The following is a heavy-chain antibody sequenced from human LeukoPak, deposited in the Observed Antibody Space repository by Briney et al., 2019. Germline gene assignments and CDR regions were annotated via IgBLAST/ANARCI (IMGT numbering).Heavy chain of an antibody. Sequence: PGGSLRLSCAASGFSFSSYWMTWVRQAPGKGLEWVANIKQDGSETYHVDSVKGRFTISRDNAKNSLYLQMNSLRAEDTAVYYCVRDLGGLKAISFGFDHWGQGTLVTVAS. V-gene: IGHV3-7*01. CDR1: GFSFSSYW. CDR2: IKQDGSET. CDR3: VRDLGGLKAISFGFDH. D-gene: IGHD3-16*01. J-gene: IGHJ4*02.